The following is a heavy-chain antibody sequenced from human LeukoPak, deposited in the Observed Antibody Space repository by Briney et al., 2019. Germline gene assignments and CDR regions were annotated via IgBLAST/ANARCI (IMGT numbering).Heavy chain of an antibody. D-gene: IGHD2-2*01. V-gene: IGHV1-2*06. CDR2: INPNSGGT. Sequence: GASVTVSCKASGYTFTGYYIHWVRQAPGQGPEWMGRINPNSGGTDYAQKCRGRVTMTRDTSVTTAYMELSSLRSDDTAVYYCARGGGSGTSSNWFDPWGQGTLVTVSS. J-gene: IGHJ5*02. CDR3: ARGGGSGTSSNWFDP. CDR1: GYTFTGYY.